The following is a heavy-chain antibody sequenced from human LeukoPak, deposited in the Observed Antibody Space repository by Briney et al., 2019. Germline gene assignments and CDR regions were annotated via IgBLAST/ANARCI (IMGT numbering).Heavy chain of an antibody. CDR3: ARDRYTGYNDFDH. CDR2: INPNNGGT. D-gene: IGHD5-12*01. J-gene: IGHJ4*02. Sequence: ASVKVSCKASGYTFTSYYIQWVRLAPGPRLEWMGWINPNNGGTKYAQKFQGRVTMTRDTSISTAYVELSRLRSDDTAVDYCARDRYTGYNDFDHWGQGSLVTVSS. CDR1: GYTFTSYY. V-gene: IGHV1-2*02.